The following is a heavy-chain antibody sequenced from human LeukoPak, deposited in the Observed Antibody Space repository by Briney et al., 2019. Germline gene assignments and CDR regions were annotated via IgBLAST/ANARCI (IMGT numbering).Heavy chain of an antibody. Sequence: GRSPRLSCAASGFTFSSYGMRWVRQAPGKGLVWVAFIRYDGSNKYYADCVKGRFTLSRDNSKATMYQQMNSLRAKDTDVYYCAKGDRAVAGTSWPNWGQGTLVTVSS. J-gene: IGHJ4*02. D-gene: IGHD6-19*01. CDR2: IRYDGSNK. CDR1: GFTFSSYG. V-gene: IGHV3-30*02. CDR3: AKGDRAVAGTSWPN.